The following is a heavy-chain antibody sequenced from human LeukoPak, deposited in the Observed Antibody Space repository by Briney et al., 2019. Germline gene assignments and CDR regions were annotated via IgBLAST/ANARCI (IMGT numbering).Heavy chain of an antibody. V-gene: IGHV3-23*01. CDR2: ISGSGGST. Sequence: GGSLRLPCAASGLTFSSYAMGWVRQAPGKGLEEVSAISGSGGSTYYADPDKARFTISRHNPKNTLHVHMHSVRAEDPSVFYCAKDPSSGWYFFDYWGQRTLVTVSS. CDR1: GLTFSSYA. CDR3: AKDPSSGWYFFDY. J-gene: IGHJ4*02. D-gene: IGHD6-19*01.